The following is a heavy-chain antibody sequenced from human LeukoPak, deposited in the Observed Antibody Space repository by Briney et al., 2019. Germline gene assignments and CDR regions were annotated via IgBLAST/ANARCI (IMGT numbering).Heavy chain of an antibody. D-gene: IGHD3-22*01. CDR2: IYSGGDT. Sequence: PGGSLRLSCAASGFTVSNNYMAWVRQAPGKGLEWVSVIYSGGDTYYAHSVKGRFIISRHNSKNTLFLQMNSLRTEDTAVYYCASLVAYDSSGYYPKTMCYFDSRGQGTLVTVSS. V-gene: IGHV3-53*04. J-gene: IGHJ4*02. CDR1: GFTVSNNY. CDR3: ASLVAYDSSGYYPKTMCYFDS.